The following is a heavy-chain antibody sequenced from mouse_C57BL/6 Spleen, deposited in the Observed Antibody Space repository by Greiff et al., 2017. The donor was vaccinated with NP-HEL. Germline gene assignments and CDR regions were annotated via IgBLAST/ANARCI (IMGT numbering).Heavy chain of an antibody. J-gene: IGHJ4*01. D-gene: IGHD2-2*01. CDR3: ARCYYGYDYAMDY. Sequence: VKLVESGAELARPGASVKLSCKASGYTFTSYGISWVKQRTGQGLEWIGEIYPRSGNTYYNEKFKGKATLTADKSSSTAYMELRSLTSEDSAVYFCARCYYGYDYAMDYWGQGTSVTVSS. CDR1: GYTFTSYG. V-gene: IGHV1-81*01. CDR2: IYPRSGNT.